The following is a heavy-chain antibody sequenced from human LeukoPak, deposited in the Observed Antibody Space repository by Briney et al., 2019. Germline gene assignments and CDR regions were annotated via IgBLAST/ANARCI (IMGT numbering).Heavy chain of an antibody. D-gene: IGHD6-6*01. CDR3: ARGRIAARLLARYFDL. J-gene: IGHJ2*01. V-gene: IGHV4-34*01. CDR1: GGSFSGYY. Sequence: SETLSLTCAVYGGSFSGYYWSWLRQPPGKGLEWIGEINHSGSTNYNPSLKSRVTISVDTSKNQFSLKLSSVTAADTAVYYCARGRIAARLLARYFDLWGRGTLVTVSS. CDR2: INHSGST.